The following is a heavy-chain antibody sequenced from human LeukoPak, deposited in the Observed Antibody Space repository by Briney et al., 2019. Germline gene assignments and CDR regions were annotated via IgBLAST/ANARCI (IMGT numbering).Heavy chain of an antibody. Sequence: PGRSLRLSCAASGFTFSSYGIHWVRQAPGKGLEWVAVISYDGSNKYYADSVKGRFTISRDNSKNTLYLQMNSLRAEDTAVYYCAKDRYYYDSSGCYYYYYGMDVWGQGTTVTVSS. J-gene: IGHJ6*02. V-gene: IGHV3-30*18. D-gene: IGHD3-22*01. CDR1: GFTFSSYG. CDR3: AKDRYYYDSSGCYYYYYGMDV. CDR2: ISYDGSNK.